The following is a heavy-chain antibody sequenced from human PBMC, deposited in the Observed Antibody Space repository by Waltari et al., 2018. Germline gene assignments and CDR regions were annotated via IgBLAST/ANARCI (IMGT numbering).Heavy chain of an antibody. CDR2: VNEDGGRN. CDR3: ARDIPYGDSNFDF. D-gene: IGHD4-17*01. J-gene: IGHJ4*02. Sequence: EVQLEESGGGLVQPGESLRLSCTVSGFTFRGYWMSWVRQAPGEGLEGVANVNEDGGRNNYVDSVKGRFTISRDNAKNSLYLLMNSLRVEDTAVYYCARDIPYGDSNFDFWGQGTLVTVSS. CDR1: GFTFRGYW. V-gene: IGHV3-7*01.